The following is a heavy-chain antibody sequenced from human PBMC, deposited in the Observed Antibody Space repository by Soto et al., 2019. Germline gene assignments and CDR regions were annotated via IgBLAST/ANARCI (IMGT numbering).Heavy chain of an antibody. CDR3: ARDVGATGD. Sequence: QVQLVQSGAEVKKPGASVKVCCKASGYTFTSYAMHWVRQAPGQRLEWMGWINAGNGNTKYSQKFQGRVTITRDTSASTAYRELRSLRAEDTAVYYCARDVGATGDWGQGTLVTVSS. D-gene: IGHD1-26*01. CDR1: GYTFTSYA. V-gene: IGHV1-3*01. CDR2: INAGNGNT. J-gene: IGHJ4*02.